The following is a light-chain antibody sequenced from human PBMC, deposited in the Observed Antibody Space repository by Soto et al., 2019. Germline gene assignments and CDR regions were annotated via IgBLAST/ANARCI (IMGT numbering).Light chain of an antibody. Sequence: DIQMTQSTSSLSASVGDRVTITCRTSQSITNYLNWYQQKPGKAPKLLIYAASTLQSGVPSRFSGSGSGTDFTLTISSLQPGDFASYYCQQTYTSPLYTFGQGTKLEIK. CDR2: AAS. V-gene: IGKV1-39*01. CDR1: QSITNY. CDR3: QQTYTSPLYT. J-gene: IGKJ2*01.